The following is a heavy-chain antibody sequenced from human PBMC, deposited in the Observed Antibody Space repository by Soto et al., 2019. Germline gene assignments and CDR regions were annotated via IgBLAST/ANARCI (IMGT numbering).Heavy chain of an antibody. CDR3: AREDDGGDRDYYGLDV. Sequence: QVQLQQSGPGLVEPSQTLSLTCAVSGGSISSEYFHWTWIRQSPGKGLEWIGYIHYTGSIMYNPSFKSRLTKAVDTTKNQFSLQRTSVTAADTAVYFCAREDDGGDRDYYGLDVWGQGTTVTVSS. J-gene: IGHJ6*02. CDR2: IHYTGSI. V-gene: IGHV4-30-4*08. D-gene: IGHD2-21*02. CDR1: GGSISSEYFH.